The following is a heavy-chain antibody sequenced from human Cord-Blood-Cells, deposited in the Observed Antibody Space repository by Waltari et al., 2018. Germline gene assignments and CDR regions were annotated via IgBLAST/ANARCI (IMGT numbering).Heavy chain of an antibody. CDR2: IIPILGIA. CDR3: ARVLIRFLELYYMDV. J-gene: IGHJ6*03. Sequence: QVQLVQSGAEVKKPGSSVKVSCKASGGTFSSYAISWVRKAPGQGLEWMGRIIPILGIANYAQKFQGRVTITADKSTSTAYMELSSLRSEDTAVYYCARVLIRFLELYYMDVWGKGTTVTVSS. D-gene: IGHD3-3*01. CDR1: GGTFSSYA. V-gene: IGHV1-69*09.